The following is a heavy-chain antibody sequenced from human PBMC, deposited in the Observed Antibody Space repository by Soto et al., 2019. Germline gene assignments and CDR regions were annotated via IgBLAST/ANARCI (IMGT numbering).Heavy chain of an antibody. V-gene: IGHV3-30*18. D-gene: IGHD3-22*01. CDR2: ISYDGSNK. Sequence: GGSLRLSCAASGFTFSSYGMHWVRQAPGKGLEWVAVISYDGSNKYYADSVKGRFTISRDNSKNTLYLQMNSLRAEDTAVYYCAKTITYYYDSSGYANWFDPWGQGT. J-gene: IGHJ5*02. CDR3: AKTITYYYDSSGYANWFDP. CDR1: GFTFSSYG.